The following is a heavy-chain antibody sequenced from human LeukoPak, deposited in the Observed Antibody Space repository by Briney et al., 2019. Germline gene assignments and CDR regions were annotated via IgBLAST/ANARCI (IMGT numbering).Heavy chain of an antibody. CDR1: GFTFSSYA. V-gene: IGHV3-7*01. J-gene: IGHJ4*02. Sequence: PGGSLRLSCAASGFTFSSYAMSWVRQAPGKGLEWVANIKQDGSEKYYVDSVKGRFTISRDNAKNSLYLQMNSLRAEDTAVYYCARDYHPPGYSSHLFDYWGQGTLVTVSS. D-gene: IGHD6-13*01. CDR3: ARDYHPPGYSSHLFDY. CDR2: IKQDGSEK.